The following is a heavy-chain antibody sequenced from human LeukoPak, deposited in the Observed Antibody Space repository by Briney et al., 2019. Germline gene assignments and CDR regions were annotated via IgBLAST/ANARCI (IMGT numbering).Heavy chain of an antibody. J-gene: IGHJ4*02. CDR3: ARMAVYYYDSSGSFDD. Sequence: SETLSLTCTVSGGSISSGSYYWSWIRQPAGKGLEWIGRIHTSGSTNYNPSLKSRVTISVDTSKNQFSLNLTSVTAADTAVYYCARMAVYYYDSSGSFDDWGQGTLVTVSS. D-gene: IGHD3-22*01. CDR1: GGSISSGSYY. V-gene: IGHV4-61*02. CDR2: IHTSGST.